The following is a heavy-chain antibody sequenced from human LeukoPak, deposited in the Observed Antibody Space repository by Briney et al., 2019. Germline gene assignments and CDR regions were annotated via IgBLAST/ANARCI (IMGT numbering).Heavy chain of an antibody. J-gene: IGHJ6*03. V-gene: IGHV4-39*07. D-gene: IGHD5-12*01. CDR2: IYYSGST. Sequence: PSETLSLTCTVSGGSISSSSYYWGWIRQPPGKGLEWIGSIYYSGSTYYNPSLKSRVTISVDTSKNQFSLKLSSVTAADTAVYYCAIIVATIKGYYYYYYMDVWGKGTTVTVSS. CDR3: AIIVATIKGYYYYYYMDV. CDR1: GGSISSSSYY.